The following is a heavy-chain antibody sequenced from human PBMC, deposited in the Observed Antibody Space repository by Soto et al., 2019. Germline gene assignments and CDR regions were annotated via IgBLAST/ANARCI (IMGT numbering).Heavy chain of an antibody. J-gene: IGHJ4*02. Sequence: QVQLQESGPGLVKPSQTLSLTCTVSGGSISSGGYYWSWIRQHPGKGLEWIGYSYYSGSTYYNPSLKSRVTISVDTSKNQFSLKLSSVTAADTAVYYCARGIEYDSSGYYSYFDYWGQGTLVTVSS. D-gene: IGHD3-22*01. V-gene: IGHV4-31*03. CDR1: GGSISSGGYY. CDR2: SYYSGST. CDR3: ARGIEYDSSGYYSYFDY.